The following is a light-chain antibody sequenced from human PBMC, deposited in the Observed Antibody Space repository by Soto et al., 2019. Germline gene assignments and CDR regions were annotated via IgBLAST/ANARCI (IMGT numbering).Light chain of an antibody. CDR2: GAS. CDR1: QSVSSN. J-gene: IGKJ1*01. V-gene: IGKV3D-15*02. CDR3: QQYNTSPWT. Sequence: EVVMTQSPATLSVSLGDRATLSCRASQSVSSNLAWYQQKPGQAPRLLIYGASSRATGIPDRFSGSGSGTDFTLTISRLEPEDFAVYYCQQYNTSPWTFGQGTKVDI.